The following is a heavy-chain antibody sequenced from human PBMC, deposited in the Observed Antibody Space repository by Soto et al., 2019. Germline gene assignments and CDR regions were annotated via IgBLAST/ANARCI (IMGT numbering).Heavy chain of an antibody. Sequence: VQLLESGGGLVQPGGSLRLSCAASGFTFSSYAMSWVRQAPGKGLEWVSAISGSGGSTYYADSVKGRFTISRDNSKNTLYLQMNSLRAEDTAVYYCAKVRTIAVAGTGAADYWGQGTLVTVSS. D-gene: IGHD6-19*01. V-gene: IGHV3-23*01. CDR3: AKVRTIAVAGTGAADY. J-gene: IGHJ4*02. CDR2: ISGSGGST. CDR1: GFTFSSYA.